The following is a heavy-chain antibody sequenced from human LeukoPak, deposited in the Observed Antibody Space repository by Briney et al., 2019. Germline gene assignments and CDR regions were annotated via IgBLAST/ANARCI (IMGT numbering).Heavy chain of an antibody. J-gene: IGHJ6*02. CDR1: GFTVSSNY. Sequence: GGSLRLSCAASGFTVSSNYMSWVRQAPGKGLEWVSVIYSGGSTYYADSVKGRFTISRDNPKNTLYLQMNSLRAEDTAVYYCARAEPRSRYGGDYYYYYGMDVWGQGTTVTVSS. V-gene: IGHV3-66*01. CDR2: IYSGGST. D-gene: IGHD6-13*01. CDR3: ARAEPRSRYGGDYYYYYGMDV.